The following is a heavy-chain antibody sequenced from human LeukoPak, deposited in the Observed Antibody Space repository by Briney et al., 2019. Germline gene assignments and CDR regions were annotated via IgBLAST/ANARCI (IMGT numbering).Heavy chain of an antibody. CDR3: ASSSYLHWFDP. Sequence: SVKVSCKASGGTFSSYAISWVRQAPGQGLEWMGRIIPILGIANYAQKFQVRVTITADKSTSTAYMELSRLRSEDTAVYYCASSSYLHWFDPWGQGTLVTVSS. CDR1: GGTFSSYA. D-gene: IGHD6-13*01. CDR2: IIPILGIA. J-gene: IGHJ5*02. V-gene: IGHV1-69*04.